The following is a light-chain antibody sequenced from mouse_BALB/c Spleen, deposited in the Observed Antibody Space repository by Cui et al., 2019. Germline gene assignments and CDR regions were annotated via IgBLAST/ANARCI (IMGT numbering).Light chain of an antibody. J-gene: IGKJ1*01. CDR2: LVS. V-gene: IGKV1-135*01. CDR3: WQGTHFPQT. CDR1: QSLLDSDGKTY. Sequence: VVVSPTPPTFSGSIGQTTSISCKSSQSLLDSDGKTYLNWLLQRPGQSPKRLIYLVSKLDSGVPDRFTGSGSGTDFTLKISRVEAEDLGVYYCWQGTHFPQTFGGGTKLEIK.